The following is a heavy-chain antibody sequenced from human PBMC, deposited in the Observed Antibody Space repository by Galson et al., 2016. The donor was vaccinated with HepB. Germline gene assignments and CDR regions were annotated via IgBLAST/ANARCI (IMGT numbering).Heavy chain of an antibody. J-gene: IGHJ6*02. CDR2: IYYTGAP. D-gene: IGHD3-10*01. CDR3: TKDPYYYGSGYGLDV. CDR1: GGSIGAPDYY. V-gene: IGHV4-39*07. Sequence: SETLSLTCTVSGGSIGAPDYYWGWIRQSPQRGLEWIGNIYYTGAPYYNPSLKNRVTIPMDTSTNQFFLKLTSVTAADTAIYYCTKDPYYYGSGYGLDVWGQGTTVTVSS.